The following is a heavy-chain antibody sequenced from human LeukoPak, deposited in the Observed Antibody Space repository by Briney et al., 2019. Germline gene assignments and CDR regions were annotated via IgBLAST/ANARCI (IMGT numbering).Heavy chain of an antibody. V-gene: IGHV3-48*03. Sequence: GGSLRLSCVASGFTFSSYEMNWVRQAPGKGLERVSYISNSGSTMYYADSVKGRFTISRDNAKNSLHLQMNSLRAEDTAVYYCARDWRHRDYGSGSLDYWGQGALVTVSS. D-gene: IGHD3-10*01. CDR3: ARDWRHRDYGSGSLDY. J-gene: IGHJ4*02. CDR2: ISNSGSTM. CDR1: GFTFSSYE.